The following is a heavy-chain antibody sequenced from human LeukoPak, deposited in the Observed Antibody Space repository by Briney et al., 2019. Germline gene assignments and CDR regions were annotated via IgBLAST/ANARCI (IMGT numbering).Heavy chain of an antibody. Sequence: PSETLSLTCTVSGGSVSDYYWSWFRQSPGKGLEWIGYIYYTGSTSYNPSLRSRVTMSAGTSKNQFSLKLSSVTAADTAVYYCASRKLGNDYWGQGTLVTVSS. D-gene: IGHD7-27*01. J-gene: IGHJ4*02. CDR3: ASRKLGNDY. CDR2: IYYTGST. CDR1: GGSVSDYY. V-gene: IGHV4-59*02.